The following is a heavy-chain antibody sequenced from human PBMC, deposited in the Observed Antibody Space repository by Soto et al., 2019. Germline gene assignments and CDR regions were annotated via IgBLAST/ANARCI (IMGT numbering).Heavy chain of an antibody. Sequence: QVQLVQSGAEVKKPGSSVKVSCKASGGTFSSYAISWVRQGPGQGLEWMGGIIPIFRTANYAQKFQGRVTLPADESTSTAYMDLSSLRSADTSVYYCARGSGHYDFWRGYYWQGMDVWGQATTLTLSS. D-gene: IGHD3-3*01. J-gene: IGHJ6*02. CDR2: IIPIFRTA. CDR3: ARGSGHYDFWRGYYWQGMDV. CDR1: GGTFSSYA. V-gene: IGHV1-69*01.